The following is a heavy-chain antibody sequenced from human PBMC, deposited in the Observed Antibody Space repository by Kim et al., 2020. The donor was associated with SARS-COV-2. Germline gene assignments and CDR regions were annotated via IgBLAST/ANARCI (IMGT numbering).Heavy chain of an antibody. D-gene: IGHD4-4*01. CDR1: GGTFSSYA. Sequence: SVKVSCKASGGTFSSYAISWVRQAPGQGLEWMGGIIPIFGTANYAQKFQGRVTITADESTSTAYMELSSLRSEDTAVYYCARDRAKKNTVTTRYYYYGMDVWGQGTTVTVSS. CDR2: IIPIFGTA. J-gene: IGHJ6*02. V-gene: IGHV1-69*13. CDR3: ARDRAKKNTVTTRYYYYGMDV.